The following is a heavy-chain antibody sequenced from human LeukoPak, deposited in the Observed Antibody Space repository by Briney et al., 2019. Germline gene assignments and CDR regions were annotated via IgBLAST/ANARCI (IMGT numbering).Heavy chain of an antibody. Sequence: PGCSLRLSCPASGFTFGSYWLYWVRRAPPKGLVYIARINNDGGGTTYADSVKGRFTISRDNARNGVYLQMNSLRVEDTAVYYCARGGPYHAFDIWGQGTMVTV. CDR2: INNDGGGT. CDR1: GFTFGSYW. V-gene: IGHV3-74*01. J-gene: IGHJ3*02. D-gene: IGHD2-2*02. CDR3: ARGGPYHAFDI.